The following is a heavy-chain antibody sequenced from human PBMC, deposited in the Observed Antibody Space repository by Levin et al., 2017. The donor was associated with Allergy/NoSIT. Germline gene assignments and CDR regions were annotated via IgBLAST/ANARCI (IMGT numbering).Heavy chain of an antibody. J-gene: IGHJ4*02. CDR2: IYYSGST. CDR3: ARDAGGRALRYFDWLQD. D-gene: IGHD3-9*01. Sequence: SETLSLTCTVSGGSVSSGSYYWSWIRQPPGKGLEWIGYIYYSGSTNYNPSLKSRVTISVDTSKNQFSLKLSSVTAADTAVYYCARDAGGRALRYFDWLQDWGQGTLVTVSS. V-gene: IGHV4-61*01. CDR1: GGSVSSGSYY.